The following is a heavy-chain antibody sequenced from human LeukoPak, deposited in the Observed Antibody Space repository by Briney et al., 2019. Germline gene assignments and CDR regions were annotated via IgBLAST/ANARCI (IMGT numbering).Heavy chain of an antibody. CDR2: IYHSGAT. CDR1: GYSISSGYC. CDR3: ARAYYYDSSGYFDY. J-gene: IGHJ4*02. Sequence: SETLSLTCAVSGYSISSGYCWGWIRQPRGEGVEWFGSIYHSGATYYNPSLKSRVTISVDTSKNQFSLKLSSVTAADTAVYYCARAYYYDSSGYFDYWGQGALVTVSS. V-gene: IGHV4-38-2*01. D-gene: IGHD3-22*01.